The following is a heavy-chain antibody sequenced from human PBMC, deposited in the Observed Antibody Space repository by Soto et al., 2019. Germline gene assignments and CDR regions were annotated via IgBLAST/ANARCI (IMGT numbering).Heavy chain of an antibody. D-gene: IGHD2-2*01. CDR3: ARSQGSSTSLEIYYYYYYGMDV. V-gene: IGHV1-69*01. Sequence: QVQLVQSGAEVKKPGSSVKVSCKASGGTFSSYAISWVRQAPGQGLEWRGGNIPNSETTNYAQKFQGRVTITADESKSTAYMELSSLRSEDTAVYYCARSQGSSTSLEIYYYYYYGMDVWGQGTTVTVSS. J-gene: IGHJ6*02. CDR2: NIPNSETT. CDR1: GGTFSSYA.